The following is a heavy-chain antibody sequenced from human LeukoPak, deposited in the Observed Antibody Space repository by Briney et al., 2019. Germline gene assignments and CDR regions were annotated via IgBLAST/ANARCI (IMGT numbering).Heavy chain of an antibody. CDR1: GFTFSTYA. D-gene: IGHD2-21*01. CDR2: ISGSGGST. CDR3: AGAIGYFDF. V-gene: IGHV3-23*01. Sequence: GGSLRLSCAASGFTFSTYAMSWVRQAPGKGLEWVSGISGSGGSTYYADSVKGRFTISRDNSKNTLYLQMNSLRAEDTAVYYCAGAIGYFDFWGQGTLVTVSS. J-gene: IGHJ4*02.